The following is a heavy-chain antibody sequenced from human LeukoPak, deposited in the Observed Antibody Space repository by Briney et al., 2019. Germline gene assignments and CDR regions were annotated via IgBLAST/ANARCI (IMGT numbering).Heavy chain of an antibody. CDR1: VYTFTAYY. V-gene: IGHV1-2*02. CDR2: INPNSGGT. Sequence: ASLKVSSKASVYTFTAYYMHWVRQAPGQRLEWMGWINPNSGGTNSAQKCHGRVTMTRDTSISTAYMELSRLRSDDTVVYYCVRRGIAAVGFDPWGQGTLVTVSS. J-gene: IGHJ5*02. CDR3: VRRGIAAVGFDP. D-gene: IGHD6-13*01.